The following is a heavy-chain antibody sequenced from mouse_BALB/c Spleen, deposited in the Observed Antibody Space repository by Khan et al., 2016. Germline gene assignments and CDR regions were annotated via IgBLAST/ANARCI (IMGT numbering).Heavy chain of an antibody. CDR1: GYSFTSYY. D-gene: IGHD1-1*01. V-gene: IGHV1S135*01. CDR3: ASSTLSFSAMHY. Sequence: EVQLQESGPELMKPGASVKISCKASGYSFTSYYMHWVKQSHGKSLEWIGYIDPFNGGTSYKQKFKGKATLTVDKSSSTAYMHISSLTSEYSAVYYCASSTLSFSAMHYWSHGTSVTVSS. J-gene: IGHJ4*01. CDR2: IDPFNGGT.